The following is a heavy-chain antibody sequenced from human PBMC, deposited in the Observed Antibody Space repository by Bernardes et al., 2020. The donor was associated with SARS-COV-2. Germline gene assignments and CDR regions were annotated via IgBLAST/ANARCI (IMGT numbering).Heavy chain of an antibody. Sequence: SETLSLTCTVSGGSISSGGYYWSWIRQHPGKGLEWIGYIYYSASTYYNPSLKSRVTISVDTSKNQFSLKLSSVTAADTAVYYCARAIRNTIFGVVHQFDYWGQGTLVTVSS. CDR3: ARAIRNTIFGVVHQFDY. D-gene: IGHD3-3*01. V-gene: IGHV4-31*03. J-gene: IGHJ4*02. CDR1: GGSISSGGYY. CDR2: IYYSAST.